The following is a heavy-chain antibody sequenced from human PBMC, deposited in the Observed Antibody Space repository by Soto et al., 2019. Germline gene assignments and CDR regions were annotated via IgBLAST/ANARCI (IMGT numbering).Heavy chain of an antibody. Sequence: AASVKVSCKASGGTFSSYAISWVRQAPGQGLEWMGGIIPIFGTANYAQKFQGRVTITADESTSTAYMELSSLRSEDTAVYYCAREVGNDYGDYVPWFDPWGQGTLVTVSS. CDR3: AREVGNDYGDYVPWFDP. CDR2: IIPIFGTA. V-gene: IGHV1-69*13. CDR1: GGTFSSYA. J-gene: IGHJ5*02. D-gene: IGHD4-17*01.